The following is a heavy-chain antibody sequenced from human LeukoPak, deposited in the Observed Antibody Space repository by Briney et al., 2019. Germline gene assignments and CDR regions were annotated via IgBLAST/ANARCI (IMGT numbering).Heavy chain of an antibody. CDR2: IYYSGST. V-gene: IGHV4-59*01. Sequence: PSETLSLTCTVSGGSISRYYWSWIRQPPGKGLEWIGYIYYSGSTSYNASLKSRVTISVDTSKDQFSLKLSSVTAADTAVYYCASGGGWNDQFHYWGQGTLVTVSS. CDR1: GGSISRYY. CDR3: ASGGGWNDQFHY. J-gene: IGHJ4*02. D-gene: IGHD1-1*01.